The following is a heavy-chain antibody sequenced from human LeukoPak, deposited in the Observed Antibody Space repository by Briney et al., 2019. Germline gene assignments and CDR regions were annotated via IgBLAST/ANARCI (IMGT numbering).Heavy chain of an antibody. CDR2: ISGSGGST. J-gene: IGHJ4*02. D-gene: IGHD1-26*01. CDR1: GFTFSSYA. V-gene: IGHV3-23*01. Sequence: PGGSLRLSCAASGFTFSSYAMGWVRQAPGKGLEWVSAISGSGGSTYYADSVKGRFTISRDNSKNTLYLQMNSLKAEDTAVYYCARVLGGSYHFDYWGQGTLVTVSS. CDR3: ARVLGGSYHFDY.